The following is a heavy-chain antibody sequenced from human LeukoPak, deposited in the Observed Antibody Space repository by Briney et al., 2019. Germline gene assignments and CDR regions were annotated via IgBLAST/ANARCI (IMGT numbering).Heavy chain of an antibody. D-gene: IGHD5-24*01. CDR1: GLTVSSNY. CDR3: ARTFVSGDGYKVGYFDY. V-gene: IGHV3-53*01. CDR2: IYSGGST. J-gene: IGHJ4*02. Sequence: QPGGSLRLSCAASGLTVSSNYMSWVRQAPGKGLEWVSLIYSGGSTYYADSVRGRFTISRDNPKNTLYPQMNSLSAEDTAVYYCARTFVSGDGYKVGYFDYWGQGTLVTVSS.